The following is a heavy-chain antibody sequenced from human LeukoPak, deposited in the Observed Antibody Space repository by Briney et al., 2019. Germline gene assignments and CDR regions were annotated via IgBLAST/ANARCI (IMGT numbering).Heavy chain of an antibody. J-gene: IGHJ5*02. CDR2: IYYSGST. CDR1: GGSISSGDYY. CDR3: ARFAIGSTMYNWFDP. Sequence: SETLSLTCTVSGGSISSGDYYWSWIRQPPGKGLEWIGYIYYSGSTYYNPSLKSRVTITVDSSKNQFSLKQSSVTAADTAVYYCARFAIGSTMYNWFDPWGQGTLVTVSS. V-gene: IGHV4-30-4*01. D-gene: IGHD2-2*01.